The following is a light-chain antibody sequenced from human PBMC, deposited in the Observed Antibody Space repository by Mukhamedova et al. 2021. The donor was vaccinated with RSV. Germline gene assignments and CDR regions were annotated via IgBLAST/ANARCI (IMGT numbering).Light chain of an antibody. CDR3: QLWDGSTSCV. CDR2: QNN. V-gene: IGLV3-1*01. J-gene: IGLJ1*01. Sequence: VIYQNNKRPSGIPERFSGSDPGNTATLTISGTQAMDEADYYCQLWDGSTSCVFGTGTKVTVL.